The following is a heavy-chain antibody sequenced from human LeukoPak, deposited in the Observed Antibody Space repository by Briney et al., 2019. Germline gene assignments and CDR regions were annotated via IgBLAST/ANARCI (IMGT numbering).Heavy chain of an antibody. CDR2: ISSSGST. Sequence: PSQTLSLTCTVSGDSISSGDYYWSWIRQPAGKGLEWIGRISSSGSTNYNPSLKSRVTISVDTSKNQFSLKLSSVTAADTAVYYCARGHVLRGRRTAMVTRGPYYFDYWGQGTLVTVSS. CDR3: ARGHVLRGRRTAMVTRGPYYFDY. CDR1: GDSISSGDYY. J-gene: IGHJ4*02. D-gene: IGHD5-18*01. V-gene: IGHV4-61*02.